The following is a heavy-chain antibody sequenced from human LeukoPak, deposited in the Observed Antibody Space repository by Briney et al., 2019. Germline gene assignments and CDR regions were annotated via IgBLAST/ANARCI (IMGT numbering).Heavy chain of an antibody. J-gene: IGHJ4*02. CDR3: ARDFDFWSGYYTFDY. V-gene: IGHV3-48*01. Sequence: PGGSLRLSCAASGFTFSSYSMNWIRQAPGKGLEWVSYISSSSTIYYADSVKGRFTIPRDNAKNSLYLQMNSLRPEDTAVYYCARDFDFWSGYYTFDYWGQGTLVTVSS. D-gene: IGHD3-3*01. CDR1: GFTFSSYS. CDR2: ISSSSTI.